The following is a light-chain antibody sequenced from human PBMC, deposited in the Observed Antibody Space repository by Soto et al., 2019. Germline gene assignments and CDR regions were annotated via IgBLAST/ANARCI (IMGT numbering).Light chain of an antibody. CDR3: AAWDDSLSGYV. CDR1: SSDVGAYNF. Sequence: QSVLTQPPSASGSPGQSVTISCTGTSSDVGAYNFVSWYQHHPGTAPKLMIYEVSERPSGVPDRFSGSKSGTSASLAICGLRSEDEADYYCAAWDDSLSGYVFGTGTKVTVL. V-gene: IGLV2-8*01. CDR2: EVS. J-gene: IGLJ1*01.